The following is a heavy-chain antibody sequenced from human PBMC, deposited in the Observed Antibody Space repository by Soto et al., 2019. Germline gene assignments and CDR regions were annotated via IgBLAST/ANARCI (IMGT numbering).Heavy chain of an antibody. CDR2: IGGGGSST. V-gene: IGHV3-23*01. CDR1: GFTFSTYV. Sequence: XGSLRLSCAASGFTFSTYVMXWVREAPGKGPEWVSTIGGGGSSTYYADSVKGRFTISRDNSKNTLYLQMNSLRPEDTAVYYCAKEGALGLYYFDYWGQGTLVTVSS. CDR3: AKEGALGLYYFDY. D-gene: IGHD3-10*01. J-gene: IGHJ4*02.